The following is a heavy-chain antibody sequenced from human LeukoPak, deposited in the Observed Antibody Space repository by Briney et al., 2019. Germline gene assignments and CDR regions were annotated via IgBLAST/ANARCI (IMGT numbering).Heavy chain of an antibody. D-gene: IGHD3-22*01. Sequence: SETLSLTCTVSGGSISSYYWSWIRQPPGKGLEWIGYIYYSGSTNYNPSLKSRVTISVDTSKNQFSLKLSPVTAADTAVYYCARHKYYYDSSGYFPDAFDIWGQGTMVTVSS. J-gene: IGHJ3*02. CDR1: GGSISSYY. CDR3: ARHKYYYDSSGYFPDAFDI. V-gene: IGHV4-59*08. CDR2: IYYSGST.